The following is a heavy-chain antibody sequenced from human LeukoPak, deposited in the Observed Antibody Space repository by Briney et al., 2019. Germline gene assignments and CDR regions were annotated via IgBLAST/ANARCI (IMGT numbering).Heavy chain of an antibody. V-gene: IGHV3-48*01. Sequence: GGSPRLSCAASGFTFSSYSMNWVRQAPGKGLEWVSYISSSSSTIYYADSVKGRFTISRDNAKNSLYLQMNSLRAEDTAVYYCARVHRRFSPNWFDPWGQGTLVTVSS. CDR2: ISSSSSTI. CDR1: GFTFSSYS. CDR3: ARVHRRFSPNWFDP. J-gene: IGHJ5*02. D-gene: IGHD2/OR15-2a*01.